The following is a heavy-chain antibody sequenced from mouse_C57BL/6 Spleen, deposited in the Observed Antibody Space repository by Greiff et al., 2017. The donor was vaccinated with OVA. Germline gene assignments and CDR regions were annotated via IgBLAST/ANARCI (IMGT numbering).Heavy chain of an antibody. CDR1: GYTFTSYW. V-gene: IGHV1-69*01. J-gene: IGHJ4*01. Sequence: VKLQQPGAELVMPGASVKLSCKASGYTFTSYWMHWVKQRPGQGLEWIGEIDPSDSYTNYNQKFKGKSTLTVDKSSSTAYMQLSSLTSEDSAVYYCARAYYSNSYAMDYWGQGTSVTVSS. CDR3: ARAYYSNSYAMDY. CDR2: IDPSDSYT. D-gene: IGHD2-5*01.